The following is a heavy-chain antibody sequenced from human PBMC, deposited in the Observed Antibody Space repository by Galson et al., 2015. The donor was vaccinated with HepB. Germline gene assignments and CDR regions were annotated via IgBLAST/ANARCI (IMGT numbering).Heavy chain of an antibody. CDR3: ARAQVGATFWGAFDI. CDR1: GFTFSSYR. V-gene: IGHV3-7*01. Sequence: SLRLSCAASGFTFSSYRMSWVRQAPGKGLEWVANIKQDGSEKYYVDSVKGRFTISRDNAKNSLYLQMNSLRAEDTAVYYCARAQVGATFWGAFDIWGQGTMVTVSS. CDR2: IKQDGSEK. J-gene: IGHJ3*02. D-gene: IGHD1-26*01.